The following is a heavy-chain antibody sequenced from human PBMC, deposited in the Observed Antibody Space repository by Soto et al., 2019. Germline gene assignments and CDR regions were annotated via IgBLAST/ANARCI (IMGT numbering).Heavy chain of an antibody. J-gene: IGHJ4*02. V-gene: IGHV2-70*04. Sequence: SGPTLVNPTQTLTLSCTFSGFSLSTSGMRVSWIRQPPGKALEWLARIDWDDDKFYSTSLKTRLTISKDTSKNQVVLTMTNMGPVDTATYYCARDLSSGLDYWGQGTLVTVSS. CDR2: IDWDDDK. CDR3: ARDLSSGLDY. D-gene: IGHD6-19*01. CDR1: GFSLSTSGMR.